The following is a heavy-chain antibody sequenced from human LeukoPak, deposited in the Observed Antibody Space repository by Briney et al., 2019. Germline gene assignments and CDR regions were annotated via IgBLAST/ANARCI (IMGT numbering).Heavy chain of an antibody. CDR3: ARGRRIPWSGYYTHYFDY. CDR2: INHSGST. J-gene: IGHJ4*02. CDR1: GGSFSGYY. Sequence: PSETLSLTCAVYGGSFSGYYWSWIRQPPGKGLEWIGEINHSGSTNYNPSLKSRVTISVDTSKNQFSLKLSSVTAADTAVYYCARGRRIPWSGYYTHYFDYWGQGTLVTVSS. D-gene: IGHD3-3*01. V-gene: IGHV4-34*01.